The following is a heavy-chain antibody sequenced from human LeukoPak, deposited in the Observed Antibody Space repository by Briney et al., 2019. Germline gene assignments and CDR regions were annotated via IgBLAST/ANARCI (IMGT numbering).Heavy chain of an antibody. V-gene: IGHV3-23*01. Sequence: GGSLRLSCAASGFTFSSYAMSWVRQAPGKGPEWVSAISGSGGSTYYADSVKGRFTISRDNSKNTLYLQMNSLRAEDTAVYYCAKGPPYCSGGSCYFPNWFDPWGQGTLVTVSS. D-gene: IGHD2-15*01. CDR3: AKGPPYCSGGSCYFPNWFDP. CDR1: GFTFSSYA. J-gene: IGHJ5*02. CDR2: ISGSGGST.